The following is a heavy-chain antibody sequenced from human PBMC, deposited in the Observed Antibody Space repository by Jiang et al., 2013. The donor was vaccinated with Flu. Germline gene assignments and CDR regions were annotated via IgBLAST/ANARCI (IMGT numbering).Heavy chain of an antibody. CDR1: GGSFSSFP. CDR3: ARSSWGYTYGPFEY. Sequence: QLVESGAEVKKPGSSVKVSCKASGGSFSSFPINWVRQAPGQGPEWMGGVNPIFGTTDYAQKFQGRVTIIADRSTSTAYMHLSSLRSEDTAVYYCARSSWGYTYGPFEYWGQGTLVTVSS. D-gene: IGHD5-24*01. V-gene: IGHV1-69*06. CDR2: VNPIFGTT. J-gene: IGHJ4*02.